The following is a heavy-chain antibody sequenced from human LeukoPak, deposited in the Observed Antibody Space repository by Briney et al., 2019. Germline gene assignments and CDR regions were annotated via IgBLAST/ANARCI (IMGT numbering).Heavy chain of an antibody. CDR2: IIPIFGTA. Sequence: ASVKVSCEASGGTFSSYAISWVRQAPGQGLEWMGGIIPIFGTANYAQKFQGRVTITTDESTSTAYMELSSLRSEDTAVYYCARFDSSGYSNWGQGTLVTVSS. CDR3: ARFDSSGYSN. CDR1: GGTFSSYA. D-gene: IGHD3-22*01. V-gene: IGHV1-69*05. J-gene: IGHJ4*02.